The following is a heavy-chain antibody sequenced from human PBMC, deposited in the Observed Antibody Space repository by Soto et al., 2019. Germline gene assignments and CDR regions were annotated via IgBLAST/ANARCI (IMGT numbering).Heavy chain of an antibody. Sequence: SVKVSCKASGGTFSSYAISWVRQAPGQGLEWMGGIIPIFGTANYAQKFQGRVTITADKSTSTAYMELSSLRSEDTAVYYCARGEIAYCAGDCSADSDAFDIWGQGTMVTVSS. D-gene: IGHD2-21*02. V-gene: IGHV1-69*06. CDR3: ARGEIAYCAGDCSADSDAFDI. CDR2: IIPIFGTA. J-gene: IGHJ3*02. CDR1: GGTFSSYA.